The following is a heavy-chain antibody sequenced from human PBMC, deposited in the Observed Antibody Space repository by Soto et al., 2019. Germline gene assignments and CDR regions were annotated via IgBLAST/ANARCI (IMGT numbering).Heavy chain of an antibody. J-gene: IGHJ3*02. Sequence: PGGSLRLSCAASGFTFSSYSMNWVRQAPGKGLEWVSYIGSSSYTIYYADSVKGRFTISRDNAKNSLYLQMNSLRAEDTDMYYCARDDSSGGAFDIWGQGTMVTVSS. CDR1: GFTFSSYS. D-gene: IGHD6-19*01. V-gene: IGHV3-48*01. CDR2: IGSSSYTI. CDR3: ARDDSSGGAFDI.